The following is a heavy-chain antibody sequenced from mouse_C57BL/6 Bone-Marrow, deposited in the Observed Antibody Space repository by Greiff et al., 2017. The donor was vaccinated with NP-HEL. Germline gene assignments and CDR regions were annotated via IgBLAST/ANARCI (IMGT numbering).Heavy chain of an antibody. CDR3: ASSTYDYRWYFGV. J-gene: IGHJ1*03. CDR1: GYAFTNYL. D-gene: IGHD2-4*01. V-gene: IGHV1-54*01. CDR2: INPGSGGT. Sequence: VQLQESGAELVKPGTSVKVSCKASGYAFTNYLIEWVKQRPGQGLEWIGVINPGSGGTNYNEKFKGKATLTADTSSSHAYMQLSSLTSEDSAVYFCASSTYDYRWYFGVWGTGTTVTVSS.